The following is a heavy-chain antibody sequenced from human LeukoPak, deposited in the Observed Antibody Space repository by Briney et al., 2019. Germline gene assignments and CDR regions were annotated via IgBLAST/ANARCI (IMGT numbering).Heavy chain of an antibody. Sequence: SETLSLTCAVSGGSISTYFWSWIRHSPGKELEWIGYYYYGGSTLYNPSLSSRVTISVDTSKNHFSLRLNSVTAADTGVYYCAIMGSAYGNAFDVWGQGTMVTVSP. CDR2: YYYGGST. CDR1: GGSISTYF. J-gene: IGHJ3*01. V-gene: IGHV4-59*01. D-gene: IGHD1-1*01. CDR3: AIMGSAYGNAFDV.